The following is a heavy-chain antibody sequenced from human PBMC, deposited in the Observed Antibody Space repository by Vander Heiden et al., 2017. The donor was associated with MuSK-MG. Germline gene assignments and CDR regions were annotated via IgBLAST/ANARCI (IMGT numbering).Heavy chain of an antibody. CDR1: GFTFSSHA. D-gene: IGHD2-2*01. CDR3: GKGGSTTSLHCDY. J-gene: IGHJ4*02. Sequence: EVHLLESGGGLVQPGGSLRLSCAASGFTFSSHAMSWLRQAPGKVLESVSFIGSSGDSTYYADPVKGRFTISRYNSKNTVYLQMNSMRAEDTAVYYCGKGGSTTSLHCDYWVQGTLVTVSS. CDR2: IGSSGDST. V-gene: IGHV3-23*01.